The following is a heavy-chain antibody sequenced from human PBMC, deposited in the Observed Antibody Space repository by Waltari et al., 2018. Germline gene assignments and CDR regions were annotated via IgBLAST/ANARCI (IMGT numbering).Heavy chain of an antibody. J-gene: IGHJ5*02. CDR2: IYYSGST. CDR1: GGSISSHY. Sequence: QVQLQESGPGLVKPSETLSLTCPVSGGSISSHYWSWIRQPPGKGLEWIGYIYYSGSTNYNPSLKSRVTISVDTSKNQFSLKLSSVTAADTAVYYCARDRVWFDPWGQGTLVTVSS. CDR3: ARDRVWFDP. V-gene: IGHV4-59*11.